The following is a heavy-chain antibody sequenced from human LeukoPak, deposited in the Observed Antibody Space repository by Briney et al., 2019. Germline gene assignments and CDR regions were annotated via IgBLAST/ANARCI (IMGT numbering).Heavy chain of an antibody. D-gene: IGHD3-10*01. Sequence: ASVKVSCKASGYTFTSYAMHWVRQAPGQRLERMGWINAGNGNTKYSQKFQGRVTITRDTSASTAYMELSSLRSEDTAVYYCARLDYYGSGSYYPLDYWGQGTLVTVSS. CDR1: GYTFTSYA. CDR3: ARLDYYGSGSYYPLDY. V-gene: IGHV1-3*01. J-gene: IGHJ4*02. CDR2: INAGNGNT.